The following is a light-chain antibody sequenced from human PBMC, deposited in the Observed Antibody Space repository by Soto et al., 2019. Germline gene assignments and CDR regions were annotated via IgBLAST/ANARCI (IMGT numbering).Light chain of an antibody. CDR3: QQYNNWPPS. V-gene: IGKV3-15*01. CDR1: QSVSGN. Sequence: EIVMTQSPATLSVSPGERATLSCRASQSVSGNLAWYQQKPGQAPRILIYGASTRATGIPARFSGSGSGTDSTLTISSLQSEDFAVYYCQQYNNWPPSFGQGTKVEIK. CDR2: GAS. J-gene: IGKJ1*01.